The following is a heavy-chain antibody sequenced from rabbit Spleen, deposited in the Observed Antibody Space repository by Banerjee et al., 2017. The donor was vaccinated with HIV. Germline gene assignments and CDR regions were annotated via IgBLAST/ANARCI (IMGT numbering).Heavy chain of an antibody. CDR1: GFDFSSYG. J-gene: IGHJ4*01. CDR3: ARGSAAMTMVITGFYFGL. D-gene: IGHD2-1*01. Sequence: QEQLVESGGGLVRPGASLTLTCKASGFDFSSYGVSWVRQAPGKGLEWVACAYAGSSGSTYSATWANGRFTISKTSSTTVTLQMTSLTAADTATYFCARGSAAMTMVITGFYFGLWGPGTLVTVS. CDR2: AYAGSSGST. V-gene: IGHV1S45*01.